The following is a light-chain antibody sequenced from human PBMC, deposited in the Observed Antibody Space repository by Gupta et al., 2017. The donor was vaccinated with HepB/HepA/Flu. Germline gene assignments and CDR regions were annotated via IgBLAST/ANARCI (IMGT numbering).Light chain of an antibody. CDR2: RNH. V-gene: IGLV1-44*01. CDR1: SSNIGIDI. Sequence: QSGLPPPPSVSAASGQRVALSCSGSSSNIGIDIVNWYQQFPGTAPRLLIYRNHQRPSGVPDRFSDSKSGTSASLAISGLQSEDEADYYCASFDARLGAWLFGGGTKLTVL. J-gene: IGLJ3*02. CDR3: ASFDARLGAWL.